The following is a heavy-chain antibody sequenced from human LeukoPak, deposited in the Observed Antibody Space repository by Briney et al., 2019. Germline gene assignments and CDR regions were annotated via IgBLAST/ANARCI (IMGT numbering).Heavy chain of an antibody. CDR3: ATHMGATGAVFDY. CDR1: GGTFSSSA. V-gene: IGHV1-69*05. Sequence: SVKVSCKASGGTFSSSAISWVRQAPGQGLEWMGGIIPIFGTANYAQKFQGRVTITTDESTSTAYMELSSLRSEDTAVYYCATHMGATGAVFDYWGQGTLVTVSS. D-gene: IGHD1-26*01. CDR2: IIPIFGTA. J-gene: IGHJ4*02.